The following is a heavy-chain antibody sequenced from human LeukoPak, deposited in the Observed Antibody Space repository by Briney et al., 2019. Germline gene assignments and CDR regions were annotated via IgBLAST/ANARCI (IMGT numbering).Heavy chain of an antibody. J-gene: IGHJ3*01. CDR2: ISSYTVNK. CDR1: GYTFMNYG. V-gene: IGHV1-18*01. D-gene: IGHD1/OR15-1a*01. CDR3: ARGHHDIGTTGTFDV. Sequence: ASVKVSCKTSGYTFMNYGINWVRQAPGKGLEWMDWISSYTVNKTSAQKFQGRVTLTTDTSTNTVSLELRRLTFDDTAVYYCARGHHDIGTTGTFDVWGQGTGVIVSS.